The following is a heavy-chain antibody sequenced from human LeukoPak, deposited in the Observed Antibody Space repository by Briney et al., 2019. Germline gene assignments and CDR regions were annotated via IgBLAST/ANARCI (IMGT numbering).Heavy chain of an antibody. V-gene: IGHV3-11*04. Sequence: AGGSLRLSCAASGFTFSNYGLSWIRQAPGKGLEWVSYISSSGNSTYYSDSVRGRFTISKDNAKNSLHLQMNSLRAEDTAVYYCARDGGSSWYFDYWGQGTLATVSS. CDR2: ISSSGNST. CDR3: ARDGGSSWYFDY. CDR1: GFTFSNYG. J-gene: IGHJ4*02. D-gene: IGHD6-13*01.